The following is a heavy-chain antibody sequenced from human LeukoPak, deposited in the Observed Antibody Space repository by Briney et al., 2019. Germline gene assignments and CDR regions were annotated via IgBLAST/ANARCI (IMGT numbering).Heavy chain of an antibody. Sequence: ASVKVSCKASGYTFTGYFLHWVRQAPGQGLEWMGWINPNSGDTNYAQKFQGRVTMTRDTSISTAYMDLSRPRSDDTAVYYCATPTPYDSNAFDVWGQGTMVTVSS. CDR1: GYTFTGYF. CDR3: ATPTPYDSNAFDV. CDR2: INPNSGDT. J-gene: IGHJ3*01. V-gene: IGHV1-2*02. D-gene: IGHD3-3*01.